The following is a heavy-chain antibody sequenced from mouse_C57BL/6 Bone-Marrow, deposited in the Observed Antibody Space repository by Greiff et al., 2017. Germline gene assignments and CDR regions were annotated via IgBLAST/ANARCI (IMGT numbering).Heavy chain of an antibody. V-gene: IGHV1-64*01. CDR1: GYTFTSYW. CDR2: IHPNCGST. J-gene: IGHJ3*01. Sequence: QVKLQQPGAELVKPGASVKLSCTASGYTFTSYWMHWVRQRPGQGLEWIGMIHPNCGSTNYNDKFKSKSTLTVDKSSSTTYMQLSSLTSADSAGFYCAREGQGFAYWGQGTLVTVSS. CDR3: AREGQGFAY. D-gene: IGHD3-3*01.